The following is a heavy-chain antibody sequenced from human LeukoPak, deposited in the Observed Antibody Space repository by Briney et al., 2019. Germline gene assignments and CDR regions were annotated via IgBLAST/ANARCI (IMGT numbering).Heavy chain of an antibody. Sequence: SETLSLTCAVSGGSISSGGYFWSWIRQPPGKGLEWIGYIYHSGSTYYNPSLKSRVTISVDRSKNQFSLKLSSVTAADTAVYYRARDLGYDSSEYWGQGTLVTVSS. D-gene: IGHD3-22*01. CDR2: IYHSGST. CDR3: ARDLGYDSSEY. V-gene: IGHV4-30-2*01. CDR1: GGSISSGGYF. J-gene: IGHJ4*02.